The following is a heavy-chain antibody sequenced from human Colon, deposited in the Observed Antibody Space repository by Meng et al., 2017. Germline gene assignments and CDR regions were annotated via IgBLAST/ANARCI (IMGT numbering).Heavy chain of an antibody. D-gene: IGHD2-15*01. V-gene: IGHV4-4*02. CDR2: IYHTGTT. Sequence: QLQLQESGPGLVKPSGTLSVICAVSGGSISSPTWWNWVRQAPGQGLDWIGEIYHTGTTNINPSFKSRVTMSIDKSRNEFSLKLNSLTAADTAIYYCAXWGITYDAAQFFDYWGQGILVTVSS. CDR3: AXWGITYDAAQFFDY. CDR1: GGSISSPTW. J-gene: IGHJ5*01.